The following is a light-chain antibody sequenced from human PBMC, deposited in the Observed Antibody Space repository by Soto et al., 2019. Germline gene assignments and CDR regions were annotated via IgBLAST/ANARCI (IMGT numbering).Light chain of an antibody. J-gene: IGKJ4*01. V-gene: IGKV3-15*01. Sequence: EIALTQSAYTLSVSPGDRATLSWRASQGVRSDLAWYQQKAGQSPRLLIYGASTRAAETPARFSGSGYETEFNLTISSLQSEDLAVYDCQQYSKWPLTFGGGTKVDI. CDR1: QGVRSD. CDR2: GAS. CDR3: QQYSKWPLT.